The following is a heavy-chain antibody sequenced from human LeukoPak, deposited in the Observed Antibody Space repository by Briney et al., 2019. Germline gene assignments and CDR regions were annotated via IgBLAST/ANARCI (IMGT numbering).Heavy chain of an antibody. CDR1: GFTFSSYS. D-gene: IGHD1-26*01. J-gene: IGHJ4*02. CDR3: ARTNRGSYFDY. V-gene: IGHV3-21*04. CDR2: ISSSSSYI. Sequence: GGSLRLSCAASGFTFSSYSMNWVRQAPGKGLEWVSSISSSSSYIYYADSVKGRFTISRDNSKNTLYLQMNSLRAEDTAVYYCARTNRGSYFDYWGQGTLVTVSS.